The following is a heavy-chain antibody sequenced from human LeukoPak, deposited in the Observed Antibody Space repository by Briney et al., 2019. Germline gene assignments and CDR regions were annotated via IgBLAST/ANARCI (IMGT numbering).Heavy chain of an antibody. Sequence: GASVKVSCKASGYTFTSYYMHWVRQAPGQGLEWMGIINPSGGSASYAQKFQGRVTITRDTSTSTVYMELSSLRSEDTAMYYCARSWGHFDYWGQGTLVTVSS. V-gene: IGHV1-46*01. D-gene: IGHD3-16*01. CDR3: ARSWGHFDY. CDR2: INPSGGSA. CDR1: GYTFTSYY. J-gene: IGHJ4*02.